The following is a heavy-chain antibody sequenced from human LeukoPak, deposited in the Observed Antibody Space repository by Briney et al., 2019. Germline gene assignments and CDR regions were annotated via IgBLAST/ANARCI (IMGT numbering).Heavy chain of an antibody. CDR2: IYSGGST. J-gene: IGHJ4*02. Sequence: PGGSLSLSCAASGFTVTSDYMSWVRQAPGKGLEWVSVIYSGGSTYYADSVKGRFTISRDNSKNTLYLQMNTLRAEDTAVYYCARAQRGRSWSFDYWGQGTLVTVSS. D-gene: IGHD6-13*01. CDR3: ARAQRGRSWSFDY. V-gene: IGHV3-53*01. CDR1: GFTVTSDY.